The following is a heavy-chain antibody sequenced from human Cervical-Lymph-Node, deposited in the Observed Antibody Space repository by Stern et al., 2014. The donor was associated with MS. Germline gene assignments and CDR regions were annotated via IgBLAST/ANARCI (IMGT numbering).Heavy chain of an antibody. J-gene: IGHJ4*02. CDR3: ARDTAAVAVPGAVQMGLDY. CDR1: GFSFSSFA. V-gene: IGHV3-33*01. CDR2: IWYDGSDK. D-gene: IGHD2-2*01. Sequence: QVQLVQSGGGVVQPGRSLRLSCAASGFSFSSFAMHWVRQAPGKGLEWLAVIWYDGSDKYYTDSVKGRFTISRDNSKNTLSLQMNSLRAEDTAVYYCARDTAAVAVPGAVQMGLDYWGQGTLVSVSS.